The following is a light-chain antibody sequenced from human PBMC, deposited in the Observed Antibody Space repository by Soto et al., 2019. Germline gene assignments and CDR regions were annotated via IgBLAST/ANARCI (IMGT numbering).Light chain of an antibody. Sequence: EIVLTQSPGTLSLSPGERATLSCRASQSVSVHLAWYQQKPGQAPRLLIYDASNRATGIPARFSGSGSGTDFTLTISSLGPEDFAVYHCVQRTTWPWTCGRGSKVEIK. J-gene: IGKJ1*01. CDR1: QSVSVH. CDR3: VQRTTWPWT. CDR2: DAS. V-gene: IGKV3-11*01.